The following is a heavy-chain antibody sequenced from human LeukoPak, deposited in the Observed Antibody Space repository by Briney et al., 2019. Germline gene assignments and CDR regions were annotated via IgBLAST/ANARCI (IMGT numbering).Heavy chain of an antibody. D-gene: IGHD3-22*01. Sequence: AGGSLRLSCAASGFIFKRYWMNWVRQVPGKGLECLANIKEDGSETYYADSVKGRFTISRDNSKNTLYLQMNSLRAEDTAVYYCAKDRRDYDSSGYPDYWGQGTLVTVSS. J-gene: IGHJ4*02. CDR2: IKEDGSET. CDR1: GFIFKRYW. CDR3: AKDRRDYDSSGYPDY. V-gene: IGHV3-7*01.